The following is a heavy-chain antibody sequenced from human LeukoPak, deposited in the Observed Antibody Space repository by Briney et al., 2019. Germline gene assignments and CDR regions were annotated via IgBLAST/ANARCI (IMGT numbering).Heavy chain of an antibody. CDR2: IYYSGST. J-gene: IGHJ5*02. Sequence: PSETLSLTCTVSGGSISSYYWSWIRQPPGKGLEWIGYIYYSGSTNYNPSLKSRVTISVDTSKNQFSLKLSSVTAADTAVYYCARRTLKRDDSSGYFFDPWGQGTLVTVSS. D-gene: IGHD3-22*01. V-gene: IGHV4-59*08. CDR3: ARRTLKRDDSSGYFFDP. CDR1: GGSISSYY.